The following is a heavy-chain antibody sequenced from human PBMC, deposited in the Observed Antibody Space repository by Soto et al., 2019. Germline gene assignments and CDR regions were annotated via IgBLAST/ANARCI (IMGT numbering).Heavy chain of an antibody. V-gene: IGHV1-69*02. J-gene: IGHJ6*02. CDR2: IIRILGIA. D-gene: IGHD3-10*01. Sequence: QVQLVQSGAEVKKPGSSVKVSCKASGGNFSSYTISWVRQAPGQGLEWMGRIIRILGIANYAQKFQGRVTITADKSTSTAYMELSSLRSEDTAVYYCARFRGSYGMDVWGQGTTVTVPS. CDR1: GGNFSSYT. CDR3: ARFRGSYGMDV.